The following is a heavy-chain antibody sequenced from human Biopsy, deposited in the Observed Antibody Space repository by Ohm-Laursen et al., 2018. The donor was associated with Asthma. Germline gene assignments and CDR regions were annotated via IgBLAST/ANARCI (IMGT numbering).Heavy chain of an antibody. CDR3: VRDKVVVVPGSKGPTDWFDP. J-gene: IGHJ5*02. CDR2: ISGYNGDT. V-gene: IGHV1-18*04. CDR1: GYTFSNYA. D-gene: IGHD2-15*01. Sequence: ASVEVSCKASGYTFSNYAISWVRQAPGQGLEWMGWISGYNGDTKFAQNVKGRLSLTTDTSTSTAYMELRSLTSDDTAVYYCVRDKVVVVPGSKGPTDWFDPWGQGTLVTVSS.